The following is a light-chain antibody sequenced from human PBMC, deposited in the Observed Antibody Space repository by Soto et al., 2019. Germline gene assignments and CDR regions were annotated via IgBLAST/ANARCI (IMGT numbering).Light chain of an antibody. CDR1: QSITST. CDR2: GAS. Sequence: EIVMTQSPATLSVSPGERVTLSCRASQSITSTLAWYQQKPGQAPRLLIYGASARAAGVPDRFSVSGSGTDFTLTISSLQSEDFAVYYCQQFSNNHWPPYTFGQGTKVDIK. V-gene: IGKV3-15*01. CDR3: QQFSNNHWPPYT. J-gene: IGKJ2*01.